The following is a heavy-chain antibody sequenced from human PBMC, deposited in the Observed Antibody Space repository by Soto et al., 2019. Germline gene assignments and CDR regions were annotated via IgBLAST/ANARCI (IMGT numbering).Heavy chain of an antibody. CDR1: GFTFSSYE. CDR3: ARSSMVRGVIIAFDY. V-gene: IGHV3-48*03. CDR2: ISSSGSTI. D-gene: IGHD3-10*01. Sequence: PGGSLRLSCAAAGFTFSSYEMNWVRQAPGKGLEWVSYISSSGSTIYYADSVKGRFTISRDNAKNSLYLQMNSLRAEDTAVYYCARSSMVRGVIIAFDYWGQGTLVTVSS. J-gene: IGHJ4*02.